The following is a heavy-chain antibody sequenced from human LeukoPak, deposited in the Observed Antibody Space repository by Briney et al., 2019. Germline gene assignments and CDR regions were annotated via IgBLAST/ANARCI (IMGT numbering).Heavy chain of an antibody. CDR1: GFTFSSYS. J-gene: IGHJ4*02. CDR3: ARVGSGSYWGYFDY. D-gene: IGHD1-26*01. Sequence: GGSLRLSCAASGFTFSSYSMNWVRQAPGKGLEWVSPISSSSSYIYYADSVKGRFTISRDNSRNTLYLQMNSLRAEDTAVYYCARVGSGSYWGYFDYWGQGTLVTVSS. CDR2: ISSSSSYI. V-gene: IGHV3-21*01.